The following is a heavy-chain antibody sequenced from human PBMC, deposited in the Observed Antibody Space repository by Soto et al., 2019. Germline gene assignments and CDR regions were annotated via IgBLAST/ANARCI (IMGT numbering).Heavy chain of an antibody. Sequence: GGSLRLSCAASGFTFSSYGMHWVRQAPGKGLEWVAVISYDGSNKYYADSVRGRFTISRDNSKNTLYLQMNSLRAEDTAVYYCARDGYDSSGYYPEYFQHWGQGTLVTVSS. CDR1: GFTFSSYG. D-gene: IGHD3-22*01. J-gene: IGHJ1*01. CDR2: ISYDGSNK. CDR3: ARDGYDSSGYYPEYFQH. V-gene: IGHV3-30*03.